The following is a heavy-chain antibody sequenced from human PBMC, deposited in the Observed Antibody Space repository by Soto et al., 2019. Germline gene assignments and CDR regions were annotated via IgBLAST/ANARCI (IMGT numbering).Heavy chain of an antibody. D-gene: IGHD5-18*01. V-gene: IGHV1-69*13. CDR2: ITPIYPTT. J-gene: IGHJ4*02. Sequence: GASVKVSCKASGGTFYTYTFSWVRQAPGQGPEWMGSITPIYPTTNYAEKFQGRLTVTADGSTNTAYMELNSLTSDDTAVYYCARIPRYSLPTSDDLDSWGQGTLVTVSS. CDR3: ARIPRYSLPTSDDLDS. CDR1: GGTFYTYT.